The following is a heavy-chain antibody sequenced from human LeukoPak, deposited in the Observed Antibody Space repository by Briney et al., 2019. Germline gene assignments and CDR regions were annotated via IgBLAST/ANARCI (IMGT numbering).Heavy chain of an antibody. J-gene: IGHJ3*02. CDR2: VGHIGTT. V-gene: IGHV4-34*01. CDR3: ARELISSRAAFDT. Sequence: SETLSLTCAVYGGALNDYLWGWLRQPPGRGLGWSGEVGHIGTTNYNPSLKSLVTISVDTSKTQSSLKLTSVTAADTAVYFCARELISSRAAFDTWGQGTVVTVSS. CDR1: GGALNDYL. D-gene: IGHD3-10*01.